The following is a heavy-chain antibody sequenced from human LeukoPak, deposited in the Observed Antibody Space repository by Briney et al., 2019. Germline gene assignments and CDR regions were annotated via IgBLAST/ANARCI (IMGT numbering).Heavy chain of an antibody. Sequence: SETLSLTCTVSGVSISSYYWSWIRQPAGKGLEWIGRFYTSGSTNYNPSLKSRVTISVDTSKNQFSLKLSSVTAADTAVYYCARGRDGYNFLNRGEYYYFDYWGQGTLVTVSS. J-gene: IGHJ4*02. D-gene: IGHD5-24*01. V-gene: IGHV4-4*07. CDR2: FYTSGST. CDR1: GVSISSYY. CDR3: ARGRDGYNFLNRGEYYYFDY.